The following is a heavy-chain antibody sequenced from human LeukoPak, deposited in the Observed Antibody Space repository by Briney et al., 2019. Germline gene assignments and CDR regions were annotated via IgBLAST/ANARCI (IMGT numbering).Heavy chain of an antibody. CDR3: ARAARRDIVLMVYAPMGDAFDI. Sequence: ASVKVSCKASGGTFSSYAISWVRQAPGQGLGWMGGIIPIFGTANYAQKFQGRVTITTDESTSTAYMELSSLRSEDTAVYYCARAARRDIVLMVYAPMGDAFDIWGQGTMVTVSS. J-gene: IGHJ3*02. V-gene: IGHV1-69*05. CDR2: IIPIFGTA. D-gene: IGHD2-8*01. CDR1: GGTFSSYA.